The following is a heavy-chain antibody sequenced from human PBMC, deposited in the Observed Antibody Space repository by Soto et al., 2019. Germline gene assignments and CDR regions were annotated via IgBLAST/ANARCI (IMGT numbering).Heavy chain of an antibody. CDR1: GFSLSDYG. V-gene: IGHV3-30*03. D-gene: IGHD2-21*01. CDR3: ARGRLQKYCANPYCFTFDS. CDR2: ISFDGGDT. J-gene: IGHJ4*02. Sequence: QVKLVESGGGVVQPGRSLRLSCTASGFSLSDYGMHWVRQAPGKGLEWVAFISFDGGDTYYADSLRGRFTVSRDNSKDTLYLQVNSLRDDDTAVFYCARGRLQKYCANPYCFTFDSWGQGTLVTVSS.